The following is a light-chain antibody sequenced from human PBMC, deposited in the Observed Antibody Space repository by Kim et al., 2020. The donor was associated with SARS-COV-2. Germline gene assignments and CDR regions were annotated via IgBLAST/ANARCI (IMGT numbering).Light chain of an antibody. CDR1: HSISSC. CDR2: AAS. Sequence: SAAVGDIVTSTGRASHSISSCLNWYQQKPGEAPKLLIYAASSLQSVVPSRFSGSGSGTDFPLTISSLQPEDVATYYCQQSYSTPAFGGGTKVDIK. CDR3: QQSYSTPA. V-gene: IGKV1-39*01. J-gene: IGKJ4*01.